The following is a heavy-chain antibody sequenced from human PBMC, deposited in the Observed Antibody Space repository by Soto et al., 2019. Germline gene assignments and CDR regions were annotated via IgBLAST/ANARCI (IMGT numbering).Heavy chain of an antibody. D-gene: IGHD2-2*01. CDR2: INPNSGGT. Sequence: ASVKVSCKASGYTFTGYYMHWLRQAPGQGLEWMGWINPNSGGTNYAQKFQGWVTMTRDTSISTAYMELSRLRSDDTAVYYCARGPPPSVVPAARGAFDYWGQGTLVTVSS. V-gene: IGHV1-2*04. CDR3: ARGPPPSVVPAARGAFDY. J-gene: IGHJ4*02. CDR1: GYTFTGYY.